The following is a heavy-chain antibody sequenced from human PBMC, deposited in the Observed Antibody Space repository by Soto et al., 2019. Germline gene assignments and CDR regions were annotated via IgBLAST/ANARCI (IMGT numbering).Heavy chain of an antibody. CDR2: ISAYNGNT. V-gene: IGHV1-18*01. Sequence: ASVKVACKASGYTFTSNGISWVRQAPGQGLEWMGWISAYNGNTNYAQKLQGRVTMTTDTSTSTAYMELRSLRSDDTAVYYCARASITMIVVVSQFDYWGHGTLVTVSS. CDR1: GYTFTSNG. J-gene: IGHJ4*01. D-gene: IGHD3-22*01. CDR3: ARASITMIVVVSQFDY.